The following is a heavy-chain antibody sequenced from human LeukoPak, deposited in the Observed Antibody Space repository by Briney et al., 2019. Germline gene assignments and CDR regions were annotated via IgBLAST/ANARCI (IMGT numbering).Heavy chain of an antibody. Sequence: ASVKVSCKASGYTFTSYGISWVRQAPGQGLEWMGWISAYNGNTNYAQKLQGRVTMTTDTSTSTAYMELGSLRSDDTAVHYCARDRDYYDSSAFSYWGQGTLVTVSS. CDR1: GYTFTSYG. V-gene: IGHV1-18*01. D-gene: IGHD3-22*01. J-gene: IGHJ4*02. CDR2: ISAYNGNT. CDR3: ARDRDYYDSSAFSY.